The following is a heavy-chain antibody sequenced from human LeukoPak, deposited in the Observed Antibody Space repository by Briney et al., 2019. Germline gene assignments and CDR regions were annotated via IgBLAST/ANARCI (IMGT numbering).Heavy chain of an antibody. J-gene: IGHJ3*02. CDR3: ARDLAPYGSGNDAFDI. Sequence: SVKVSCKASGGTFSSYAISWVRQAPGQGLEWMGGIIPIFGTANYAQKFQGRVTITTDESTSTAYMELSSLRSEDTAVYYCARDLAPYGSGNDAFDIWGQGTMVTASS. V-gene: IGHV1-69*05. CDR2: IIPIFGTA. D-gene: IGHD3-10*01. CDR1: GGTFSSYA.